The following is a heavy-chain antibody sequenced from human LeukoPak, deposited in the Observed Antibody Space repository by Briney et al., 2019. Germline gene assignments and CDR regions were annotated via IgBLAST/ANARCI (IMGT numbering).Heavy chain of an antibody. CDR1: GFTFSSYW. CDR2: INSDGSST. J-gene: IGHJ4*02. D-gene: IGHD6-19*01. Sequence: QSGGSLRLSCAASGFTFSSYWMHWVRQAPGKGLVWVSRINSDGSSTIYADSVKGRFTISRDNAKNTLYLQMNSLRAEDTAVYYCASAVPGYSSGWYFDYWGQGTLVTVSS. CDR3: ASAVPGYSSGWYFDY. V-gene: IGHV3-74*01.